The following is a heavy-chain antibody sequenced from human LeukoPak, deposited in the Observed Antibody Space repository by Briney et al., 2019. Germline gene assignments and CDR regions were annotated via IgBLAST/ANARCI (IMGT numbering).Heavy chain of an antibody. D-gene: IGHD5-18*01. CDR1: GFTFSSYA. Sequence: GGSLTLTCPASGFTFSSYAMHWVRQAPGKGLEWVAFISYNGGDESYADSVKGRFTISRDNSKNTVSLQMNSLRSEDTAVYYCARGGYRSSYVFDYWGQGTLVTVSS. V-gene: IGHV3-30*04. CDR2: ISYNGGDE. J-gene: IGHJ4*02. CDR3: ARGGYRSSYVFDY.